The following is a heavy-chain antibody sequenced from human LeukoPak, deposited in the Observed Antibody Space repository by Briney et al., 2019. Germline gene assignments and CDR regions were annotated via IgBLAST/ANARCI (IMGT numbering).Heavy chain of an antibody. D-gene: IGHD5-18*01. CDR3: AKGIGYSYGPGGLSFDY. Sequence: GGSLRLSCAASGFTFSSYAMSWVRQAPGKGLEWVSAISGSGGSTYYADSVKGRFTISRDNSKNTLYLQINSLRAEDTAVYYCAKGIGYSYGPGGLSFDYWGQGTLVTVSS. V-gene: IGHV3-23*01. CDR1: GFTFSSYA. CDR2: ISGSGGST. J-gene: IGHJ4*02.